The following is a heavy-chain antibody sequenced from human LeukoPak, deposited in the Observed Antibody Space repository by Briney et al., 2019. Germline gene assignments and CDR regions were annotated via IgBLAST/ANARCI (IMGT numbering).Heavy chain of an antibody. CDR1: GFTFDDYA. CDR2: ISWNSYSI. CDR3: AKDRSSVDWNALDY. D-gene: IGHD1-1*01. J-gene: IGHJ4*02. Sequence: PGGSLRLSCAASGFTFDDYAMHWVRQGPGKGLEWVSGISWNSYSIGYADSVKGRFTISRDNAKNSLYLQMNSLRGDDTALYYCAKDRSSVDWNALDYWGQGILVTVSS. V-gene: IGHV3-9*01.